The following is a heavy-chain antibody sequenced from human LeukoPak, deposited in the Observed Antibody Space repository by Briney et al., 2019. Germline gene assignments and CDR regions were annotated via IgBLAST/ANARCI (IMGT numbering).Heavy chain of an antibody. J-gene: IGHJ4*02. CDR3: AKDQGDLDY. CDR2: ISGSGGST. CDR1: GFTLSSYG. Sequence: GGSLRLSCAASGFTLSSYGMSWVRQAPGKGLEWVSAISGSGGSTYYADSVKGRFTTSRDNSKNTLYLQMNSLRAEDTAVYYCAKDQGDLDYWGQGTLVTVSS. D-gene: IGHD2-21*02. V-gene: IGHV3-23*01.